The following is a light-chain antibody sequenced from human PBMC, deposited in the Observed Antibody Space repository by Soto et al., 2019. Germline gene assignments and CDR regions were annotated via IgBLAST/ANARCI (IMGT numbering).Light chain of an antibody. V-gene: IGKV3-11*01. J-gene: IGKJ3*01. CDR2: DES. CDR3: QQRGNWPPT. CDR1: QSIGSF. Sequence: EIVLTQSPATLSLSPGERATLSCRASQSIGSFLAWYQQKPGRPPRRLIYDESNRATGIPGRFSGSGSGTDFTLTISSLEPEDFAFYYCQQRGNWPPTFGPGTKVNIK.